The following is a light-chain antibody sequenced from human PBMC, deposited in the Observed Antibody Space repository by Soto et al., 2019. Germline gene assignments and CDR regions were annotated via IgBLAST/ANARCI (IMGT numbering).Light chain of an antibody. Sequence: QPVLTQPPSASGTPGQRVTISCSGSSSNIGSNTVNWYQQLPGTAPKLLIYSNNQRPSGVPDRFSGSKSGTSASLAISGLPSEDEADYYCAAWDDSLNAVVFGGGTKLTVL. CDR1: SSNIGSNT. J-gene: IGLJ2*01. CDR2: SNN. V-gene: IGLV1-44*01. CDR3: AAWDDSLNAVV.